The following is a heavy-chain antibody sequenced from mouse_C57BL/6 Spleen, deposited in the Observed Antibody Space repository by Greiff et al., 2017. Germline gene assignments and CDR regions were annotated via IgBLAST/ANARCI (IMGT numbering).Heavy chain of an antibody. CDR1: GFTFSDYG. CDR3: ARRDYGSRYFDY. CDR2: ISSGSSTI. J-gene: IGHJ2*01. Sequence: EVKLMESGGGLVKPGGSLKLSCAASGFTFSDYGMHWVRQAPEKGLEWVAYISSGSSTIYYADTVKGRFTISRDNAKNTLFLQMTSLRSEDTAMYYCARRDYGSRYFDYWGQGTTLTVSS. V-gene: IGHV5-17*01. D-gene: IGHD1-1*01.